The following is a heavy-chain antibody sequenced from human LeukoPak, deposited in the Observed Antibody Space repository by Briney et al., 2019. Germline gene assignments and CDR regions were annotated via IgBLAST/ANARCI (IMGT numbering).Heavy chain of an antibody. CDR2: IYSGGRT. V-gene: IGHV3-53*01. J-gene: IGHJ4*02. D-gene: IGHD6-6*01. CDR1: GFIVSSNY. Sequence: GGSLRLSCAASGFIVSSNYMGWVRQAPGKGLEWVSVIYSGGRTYYADSVKGRFTISTDNSKNTLYLQMNSLRAEDTAVYYCARKSFSNSFDWGQGTLVTVSS. CDR3: ARKSFSNSFD.